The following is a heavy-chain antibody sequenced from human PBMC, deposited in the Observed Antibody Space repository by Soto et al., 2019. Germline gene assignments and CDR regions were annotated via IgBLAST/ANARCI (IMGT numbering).Heavy chain of an antibody. CDR3: ARGGRSSSNFDY. CDR2: IYYKGGT. V-gene: IGHV4-61*01. Sequence: QVQLQESGPGLVKPSEALSLTCTVSSGSVSSGSYYWHWIRLPPGKALEWIGYIYYKGGTNYNPSLKSPVSMSVDTSNNQFSLKLSSVTAADTAVYYCARGGRSSSNFDYWGQGTLVSVSS. J-gene: IGHJ4*02. D-gene: IGHD6-13*01. CDR1: SGSVSSGSYY.